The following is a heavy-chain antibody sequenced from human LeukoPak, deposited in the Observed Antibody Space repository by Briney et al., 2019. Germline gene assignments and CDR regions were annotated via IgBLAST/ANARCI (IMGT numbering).Heavy chain of an antibody. Sequence: GGSLRLSCAASGFIFSAYGMHWVRQAPGKGLEWLAVMWYDGSSKYYSDSVKGRFTISSDNSKNTLYMQMNNLRVEDTAVYFCARDNRYTGNYLDAFDIWGQGTLVTVSS. V-gene: IGHV3-33*01. CDR2: MWYDGSSK. CDR3: ARDNRYTGNYLDAFDI. CDR1: GFIFSAYG. D-gene: IGHD3-16*02. J-gene: IGHJ3*02.